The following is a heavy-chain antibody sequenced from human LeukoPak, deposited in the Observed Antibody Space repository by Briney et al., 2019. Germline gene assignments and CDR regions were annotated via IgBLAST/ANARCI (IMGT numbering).Heavy chain of an antibody. J-gene: IGHJ3*02. CDR3: ARGSGWAFDI. CDR2: IKKDGSAK. D-gene: IGHD6-19*01. Sequence: GGSLRLSCAASGFTFSSYWMTWVRQAPGKGLEWVAIIKKDGSAKYYVDSVRGRFTISRDNAENSLYLQLNSLRAEDTAVYYRARGSGWAFDIWGQGTMVTVSS. CDR1: GFTFSSYW. V-gene: IGHV3-7*04.